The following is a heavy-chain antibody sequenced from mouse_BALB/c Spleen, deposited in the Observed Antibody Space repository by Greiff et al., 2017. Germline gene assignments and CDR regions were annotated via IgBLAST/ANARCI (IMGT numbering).Heavy chain of an antibody. CDR1: GYSFTSYW. CDR2: IDPSDSET. Sequence: VKVVESGPQLVRPGASVKISCKASGYSFTSYWMHWVKQRPGQGLEWIGMIDPSDSETRLNQKFKDKATLTVDKSSSTAYMQLSSPTSEDSAVYYCAGYYEDYWGQGTTLTVSS. CDR3: AGYYEDY. V-gene: IGHV1S126*01. D-gene: IGHD2-3*01. J-gene: IGHJ2*01.